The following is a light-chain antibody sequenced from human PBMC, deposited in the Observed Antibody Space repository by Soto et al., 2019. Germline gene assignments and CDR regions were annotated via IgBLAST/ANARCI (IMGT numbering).Light chain of an antibody. V-gene: IGLV2-11*01. CDR3: FSFAGIYKGV. J-gene: IGLJ1*01. Sequence: QSALTQPRSVSGSPGQSVTISCTGTSSDVGGYNYVSWYQQHPGKAPKLMIYDVSKRPSGVPDRFSGSKSGNTASLTISGLQAEDEADYYCFSFAGIYKGVFGTGTKLTVL. CDR1: SSDVGGYNY. CDR2: DVS.